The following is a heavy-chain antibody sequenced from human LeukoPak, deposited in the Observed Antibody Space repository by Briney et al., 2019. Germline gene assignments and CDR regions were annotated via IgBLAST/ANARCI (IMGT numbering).Heavy chain of an antibody. CDR3: AKAEPYGDYTDY. Sequence: PGGSLRLSCAASGFIFSSYAMSWVRQAPGKGLEWVSTISDGGGSTYYADSVKGRFSISRDNSKSTLYLQMNSLRAEDTAVYYCAKAEPYGDYTDYWGQGTLVTVSS. V-gene: IGHV3-23*01. CDR2: ISDGGGST. J-gene: IGHJ4*02. CDR1: GFIFSSYA. D-gene: IGHD4-17*01.